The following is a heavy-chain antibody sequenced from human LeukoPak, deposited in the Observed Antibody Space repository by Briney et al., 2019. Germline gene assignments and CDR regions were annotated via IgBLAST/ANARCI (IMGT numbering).Heavy chain of an antibody. Sequence: PSETLSLTCTVSGGTISSYYWSWIRQPPGKGAEWIGSIYYSGSTNYNPSLKSRVTISVDTSKNQFSLKLSSVTAADTAVYYCARTIREYSTRIGNWFDPWGQGTLVTVSS. J-gene: IGHJ5*02. V-gene: IGHV4-59*01. CDR2: IYYSGST. CDR3: ARTIREYSTRIGNWFDP. CDR1: GGTISSYY. D-gene: IGHD6-6*01.